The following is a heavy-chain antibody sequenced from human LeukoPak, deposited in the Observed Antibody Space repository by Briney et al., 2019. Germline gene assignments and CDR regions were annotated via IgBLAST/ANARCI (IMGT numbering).Heavy chain of an antibody. J-gene: IGHJ3*01. CDR3: ARDREYYYDSSGYFDY. D-gene: IGHD3-22*01. CDR1: GFTFSSYS. Sequence: GGSLRLSCAASGFTFSSYSMNWVRQAPGKGLEWVSYISSSSSTIYYADSVKSRFTISRDNAKNSLYLQMNSLRAEDTAVYYCARDREYYYDSSGYFDYWGQGTMVTVSS. V-gene: IGHV3-48*01. CDR2: ISSSSSTI.